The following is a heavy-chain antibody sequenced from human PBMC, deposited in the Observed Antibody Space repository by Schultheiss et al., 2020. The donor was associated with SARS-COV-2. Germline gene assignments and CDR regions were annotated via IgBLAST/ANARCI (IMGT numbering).Heavy chain of an antibody. D-gene: IGHD3-9*01. CDR3: AKGRYYDILTGYYDFDY. V-gene: IGHV3-30*02. CDR2: IRSDGSNK. CDR1: GFTFSSYG. Sequence: GGSLRLSCAASGFTFSSYGMHWVRQAPGKGLEWVAFIRSDGSNKYYADSVKGRFTISRENSKNTLYLQMNSLRAEDTAVYYCAKGRYYDILTGYYDFDYWGQGTLVTVSS. J-gene: IGHJ4*02.